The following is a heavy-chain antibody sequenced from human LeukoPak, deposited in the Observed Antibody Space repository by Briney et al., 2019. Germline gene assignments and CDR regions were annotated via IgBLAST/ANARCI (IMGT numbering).Heavy chain of an antibody. CDR1: GFTFSSYG. D-gene: IGHD3-22*01. J-gene: IGHJ5*02. Sequence: PGGSLRLSCAASGFTFSSYGMHWVRQAPGKGLEWVAFIRYDGSNKYYADSVKGRFTISRDNSKNTLYLQMNSLRAEDTAVYYCAKDRHYYYDSSGYYNWFDPWGQGTLVTVSS. CDR2: IRYDGSNK. V-gene: IGHV3-30*02. CDR3: AKDRHYYYDSSGYYNWFDP.